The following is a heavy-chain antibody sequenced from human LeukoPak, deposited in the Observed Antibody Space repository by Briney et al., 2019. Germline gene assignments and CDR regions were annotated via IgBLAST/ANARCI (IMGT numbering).Heavy chain of an antibody. CDR3: AREEVIAAAGPTPDY. CDR1: GYTFTDYY. V-gene: IGHV1-2*02. D-gene: IGHD6-13*01. CDR2: INPNSGGT. Sequence: ASVKVSCEASGYTFTDYYMHWVRQAPGQGLEWMGWINPNSGGTNYAQKFQGRVTMTRDTSISTAYMELSRLRSDDTAVFYCAREEVIAAAGPTPDYCGQGALVTVSS. J-gene: IGHJ4*02.